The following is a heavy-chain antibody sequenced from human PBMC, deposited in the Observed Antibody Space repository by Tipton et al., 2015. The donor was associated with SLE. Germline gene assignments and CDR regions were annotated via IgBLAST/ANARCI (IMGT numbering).Heavy chain of an antibody. Sequence: QVQLVQSGSELKKSGASVKVSCKASGYTFTSYAMNWVRQAPGQGLEWMGGIIPIFGTANYAQKFQGRVTITADESTSTAYMELSSLRSEDTAVYYCASRYSSGSSGDYWGQGTLVTVSS. J-gene: IGHJ4*02. CDR2: IIPIFGTA. CDR3: ASRYSSGSSGDY. CDR1: GYTFTSYA. D-gene: IGHD1-26*01. V-gene: IGHV1-69*01.